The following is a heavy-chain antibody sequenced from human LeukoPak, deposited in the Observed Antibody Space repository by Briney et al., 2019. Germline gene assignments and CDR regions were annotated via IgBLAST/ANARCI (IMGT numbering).Heavy chain of an antibody. CDR2: IKSKTDGGTT. D-gene: IGHD6-19*01. CDR3: STIAVAGQD. J-gene: IGHJ4*02. V-gene: IGHV3-15*01. CDR1: GFTFTNAW. Sequence: GGSLRLSCAASGFTFTNAWMSWIRQVPGKGLEWVGRIKSKTDGGTTDYAAPVKGRFTISRDDSKNTLYLQMNSLKTEDTAVYYCSTIAVAGQDWGQGTLVTVSS.